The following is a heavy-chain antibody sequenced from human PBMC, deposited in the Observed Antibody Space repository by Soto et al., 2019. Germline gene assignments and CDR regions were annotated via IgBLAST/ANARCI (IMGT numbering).Heavy chain of an antibody. J-gene: IGHJ4*02. CDR3: ARGGLEPVDF. CDR2: INTDGAFT. CDR1: GFTFSTYW. D-gene: IGHD3-3*01. V-gene: IGHV3-74*01. Sequence: EVQLVESGGDLVQPGGSLRLSCAASGFTFSTYWMHWFRQAPGKGLVWVSRINTDGAFTSHADSVKGRFTISRDNAKNTLYLHMSSLSAEDTAVYYCARGGLEPVDFWGQGTLVTVSS.